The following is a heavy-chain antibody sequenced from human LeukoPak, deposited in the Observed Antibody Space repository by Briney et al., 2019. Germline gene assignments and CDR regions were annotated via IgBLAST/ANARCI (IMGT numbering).Heavy chain of an antibody. V-gene: IGHV4-38-2*01. CDR3: AKGGNSEYSSSSY. D-gene: IGHD6-6*01. Sequence: SETLSLTCAVSGYSISSGYHWGWIRQPPGKGPEWIGSIYHSGSTYYNPSLKSRVTISVDTSKNQFSLKLNSVTAADTAVYYCAKGGNSEYSSSSYWGQGTLVTVSS. CDR2: IYHSGST. CDR1: GYSISSGYH. J-gene: IGHJ4*02.